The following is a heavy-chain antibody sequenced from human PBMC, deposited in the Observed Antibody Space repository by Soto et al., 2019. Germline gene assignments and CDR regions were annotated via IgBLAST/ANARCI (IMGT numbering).Heavy chain of an antibody. V-gene: IGHV1-8*01. CDR1: GYEFTSYA. Sequence: SSKASGYEFTSYALSWARQATGQGLEWMGWMKPNSGNPGYAQKFQGRVTMTRNTSISTAYMELSSLRSEDTAVYYCARWVAAACTSYIDVWVKGTTVTVSS. J-gene: IGHJ6*03. CDR3: ARWVAAACTSYIDV. CDR2: MKPNSGNP. D-gene: IGHD6-13*01.